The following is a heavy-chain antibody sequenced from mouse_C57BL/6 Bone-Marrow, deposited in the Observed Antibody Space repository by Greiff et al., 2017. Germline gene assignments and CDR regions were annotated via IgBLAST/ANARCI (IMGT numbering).Heavy chain of an antibody. V-gene: IGHV1-52*01. CDR2: IDPSDSET. CDR1: GYTFTSYW. J-gene: IGHJ1*03. CDR3: TRNYGVWYFDV. Sequence: VEVKKKGDELVRPGSLVKLSCKASGYTFTSYWMHWVKQRPIQGLEWIGNIDPSDSETHYNQKFKDKATLTVDKSSSTAYMQLSSLTSDDSAVYYSTRNYGVWYFDVLCTWTTVTVSS. D-gene: IGHD1-2*01.